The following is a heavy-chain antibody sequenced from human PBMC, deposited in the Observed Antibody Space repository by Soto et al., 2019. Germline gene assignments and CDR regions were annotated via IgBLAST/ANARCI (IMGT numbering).Heavy chain of an antibody. V-gene: IGHV4-59*02. CDR1: GGRKYRYF. Sequence: TSETLSLTCTVCGGRKYRYFWHWIRQTPGKGLEWIGYVYDGGSTNYNPSLKSRVTFAVDTSKNQVSLKLRSVTAADTAVYYCARADRKWLDPWGLGFLVTVSS. CDR2: VYDGGST. CDR3: ARADRKWLDP. J-gene: IGHJ5*02.